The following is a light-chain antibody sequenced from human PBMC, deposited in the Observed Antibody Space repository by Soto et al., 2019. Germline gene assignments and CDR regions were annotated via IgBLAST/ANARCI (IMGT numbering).Light chain of an antibody. Sequence: EIVMTQSPATLSVSPGERATLSCRASQSVSSNLAWYQQKPGQAPRLLMYGASTRASGIPDRFCGSGSGTEFTLTISSLQSEDFAVYYCQQYNNWPPVTFGQGTRLEIK. V-gene: IGKV3-15*01. J-gene: IGKJ5*01. CDR3: QQYNNWPPVT. CDR1: QSVSSN. CDR2: GAS.